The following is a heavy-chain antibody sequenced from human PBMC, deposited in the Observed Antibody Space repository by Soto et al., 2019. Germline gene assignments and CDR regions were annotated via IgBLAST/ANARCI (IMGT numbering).Heavy chain of an antibody. V-gene: IGHV3-21*01. Sequence: GGSLRLSCAASGFTFSSYSMNWVRQAPGKGLEWVSSISSSSSYIYYADSVKGRFTISRDNAKNSLYLQMNSLRAEDTAVYYRASKGDDSSGYYGMDVWGQGTTVTVSS. CDR1: GFTFSSYS. CDR2: ISSSSSYI. CDR3: ASKGDDSSGYYGMDV. D-gene: IGHD3-22*01. J-gene: IGHJ6*02.